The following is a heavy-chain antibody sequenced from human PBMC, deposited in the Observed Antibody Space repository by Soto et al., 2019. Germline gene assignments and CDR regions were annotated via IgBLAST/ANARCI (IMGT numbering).Heavy chain of an antibody. CDR1: GVSISGVGYY. CDR3: ARAPLEAEQLVVNYYYYYYMDV. V-gene: IGHV4-31*03. Sequence: PSETLSLTCTVSGVSISGVGYYWSWIRQHPGKGLEWIGYIYYSGSTYYNPSLKSRVTISVDTSKNQFSLKLSSVTAADTAVYYCARAPLEAEQLVVNYYYYYYMDVLGKGTTVTVSS. J-gene: IGHJ6*03. CDR2: IYYSGST. D-gene: IGHD6-13*01.